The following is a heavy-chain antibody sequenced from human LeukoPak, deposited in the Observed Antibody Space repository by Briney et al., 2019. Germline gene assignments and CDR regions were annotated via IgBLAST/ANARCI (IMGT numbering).Heavy chain of an antibody. CDR2: INHSGST. V-gene: IGHV4-34*01. CDR1: GGSFSGYY. J-gene: IGHJ5*02. D-gene: IGHD2-15*01. CDR3: ARGARRVVVVAATRSGGWFDP. Sequence: SSETQSLTCAVHGGSFSGYYWSWIRQPPGKGLEWIGEINHSGSTNYNPALKSRVTISVDTSKNQFSLKLSSVTAADTAVYYCARGARRVVVVAATRSGGWFDPWGQGTLVTVSS.